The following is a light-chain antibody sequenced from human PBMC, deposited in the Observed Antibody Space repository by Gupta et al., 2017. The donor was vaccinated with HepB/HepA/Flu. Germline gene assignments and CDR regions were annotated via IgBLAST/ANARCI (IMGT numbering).Light chain of an antibody. Sequence: DTQMTQFPSSLSASVGDTVTITCRASQAIDNYLNLYQHTPGKVPKLLIYSSSSLQPGVPSRFSGSGSGTDFTLTISRLQPEDFATYYCQQSSNIPLTFGGGTKVELK. CDR1: QAIDNY. CDR3: QQSSNIPLT. CDR2: SSS. J-gene: IGKJ4*01. V-gene: IGKV1-39*01.